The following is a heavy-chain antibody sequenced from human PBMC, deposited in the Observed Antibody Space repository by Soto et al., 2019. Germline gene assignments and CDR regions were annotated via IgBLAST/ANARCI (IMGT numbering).Heavy chain of an antibody. J-gene: IGHJ4*02. D-gene: IGHD1-26*01. V-gene: IGHV3-15*01. Sequence: AGSLRLSCAASGFTFSNAWMSWVRQAPGKGLEWVGRIKSKTDGGTTDYAAPVKGRFTISRDDSKNTLYLQMKSLKTEVSAVYYCTTEIWVGATEHFDYWGQGTLVTVSS. CDR1: GFTFSNAW. CDR2: IKSKTDGGTT. CDR3: TTEIWVGATEHFDY.